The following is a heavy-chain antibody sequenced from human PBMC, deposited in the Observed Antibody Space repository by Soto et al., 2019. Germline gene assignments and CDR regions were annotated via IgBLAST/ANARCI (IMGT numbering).Heavy chain of an antibody. CDR2: ISYDGSNK. CDR1: GFTFSSYG. Sequence: GGSLRLSCAASGFTFSSYGMHWVRQAPGKGLEWVAVISYDGSNKYYADSVKGRFTISRDNSKNTLYLQMNSLRAEDTAVYYCAKDFSSSWYRGHYYYYGMDVWGQGTTVTAP. D-gene: IGHD6-13*01. V-gene: IGHV3-30*18. CDR3: AKDFSSSWYRGHYYYYGMDV. J-gene: IGHJ6*02.